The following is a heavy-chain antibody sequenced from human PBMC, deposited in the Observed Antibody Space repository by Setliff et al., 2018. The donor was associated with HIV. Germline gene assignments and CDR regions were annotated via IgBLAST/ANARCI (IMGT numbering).Heavy chain of an antibody. Sequence: GSLRLSCAASGFNFGSYGMHWVRQAPGKGLEWVAGIWYDGSNYSYADSVKGRFAIFRDNSEKILYLQMNSLRAEDTAVYYCATARIPTGGVSTSLDYWGQGTLVTVSS. D-gene: IGHD3-3*01. CDR3: ATARIPTGGVSTSLDY. CDR1: GFNFGSYG. V-gene: IGHV3-33*01. CDR2: IWYDGSNY. J-gene: IGHJ4*02.